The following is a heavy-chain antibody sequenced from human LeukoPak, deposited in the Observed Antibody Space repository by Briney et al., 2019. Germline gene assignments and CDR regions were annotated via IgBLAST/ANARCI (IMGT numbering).Heavy chain of an antibody. V-gene: IGHV3-74*01. D-gene: IGHD6-6*01. Sequence: PGGSLRLSCAASGFTFSSHWMHWVRQAPGKGLVWVSRINSDGSSTSYADSVKGRFTISRDNAKNTLYLQMNSLRAEDTAVFYCARGGPYSSSPFDYWGQGILVTVSS. CDR2: INSDGSST. J-gene: IGHJ4*02. CDR1: GFTFSSHW. CDR3: ARGGPYSSSPFDY.